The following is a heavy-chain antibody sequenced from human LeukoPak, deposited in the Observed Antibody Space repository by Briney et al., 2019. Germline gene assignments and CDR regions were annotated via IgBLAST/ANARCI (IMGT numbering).Heavy chain of an antibody. CDR3: ARDEYYGSGSSTPFDP. D-gene: IGHD3-10*01. Sequence: KPSETLSLTCTVSGYSISSGYYWGWIRQPPGKGLEWIGSIYHSGSTYYNPSLKSRVTISVDTSKNQFSLKLSSVTAADTAVYYCARDEYYGSGSSTPFDPWGQGTLVIVSS. J-gene: IGHJ5*02. CDR2: IYHSGST. CDR1: GYSISSGYY. V-gene: IGHV4-38-2*02.